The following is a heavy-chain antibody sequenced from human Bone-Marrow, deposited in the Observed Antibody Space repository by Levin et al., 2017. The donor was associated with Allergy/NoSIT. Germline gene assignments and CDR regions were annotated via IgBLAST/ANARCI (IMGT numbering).Heavy chain of an antibody. CDR1: GYKFPNYG. J-gene: IGHJ4*02. D-gene: IGHD1/OR15-1a*01. Sequence: GESLKISCKASGYKFPNYGITWVRQALGQGLEWMELINPYNNNTHYAQKFQARVSVTTEPSTNTAYLELRSLGPDDTAMYFCARGTVNYDFWGQGTLVTVS. CDR2: INPYNNNT. CDR3: ARGTVNYDF. V-gene: IGHV1-18*01.